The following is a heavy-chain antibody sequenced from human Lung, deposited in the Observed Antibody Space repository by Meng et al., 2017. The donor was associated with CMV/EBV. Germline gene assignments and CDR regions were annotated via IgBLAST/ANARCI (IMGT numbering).Heavy chain of an antibody. CDR2: LSYDGSSK. D-gene: IGHD3-10*01. Sequence: CRAYGRHCVRQAPGEGLEWLALLSYDGSSKYYADSVTGRFTLSRYNSKNTLYLQMNSLRAEDTAVFYCAKDQGDYYGSGLFSAFDYWGQGALVTVSS. J-gene: IGHJ4*02. CDR1: CRAYG. V-gene: IGHV3-30*18. CDR3: AKDQGDYYGSGLFSAFDY.